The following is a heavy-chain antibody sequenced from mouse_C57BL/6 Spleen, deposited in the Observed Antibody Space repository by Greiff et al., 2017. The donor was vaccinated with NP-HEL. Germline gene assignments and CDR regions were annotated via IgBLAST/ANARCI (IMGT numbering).Heavy chain of an antibody. V-gene: IGHV5-9*01. CDR2: ISGGGGNT. CDR1: GFTFSSYT. CDR3: ARGWLQGGYAMDY. Sequence: EVKLMESGGGLVKPGGSLKLSCAASGFTFSSYTMSWVRQTPEKRLEWVATISGGGGNTYYPDSVKGRFPIARDNAKNTLYLQMSSLRSEDTALYYCARGWLQGGYAMDYWGQGTSVTVSS. J-gene: IGHJ4*01. D-gene: IGHD2-3*01.